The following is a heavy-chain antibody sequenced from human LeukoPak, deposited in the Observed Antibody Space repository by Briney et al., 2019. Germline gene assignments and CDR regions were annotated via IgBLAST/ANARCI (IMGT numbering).Heavy chain of an antibody. CDR1: GFTFSSCA. CDR3: AKRLAYSSSWIDS. Sequence: PGGSLRLSCEASGFTFSSCAMTWVRQAPGKGLEWVSTISGSGVRTNYADSVKGRFTVSRDDSQNTLFRQMNSLRAEDTALYYCAKRLAYSSSWIDSWGQGTLVTVSS. D-gene: IGHD6-13*01. V-gene: IGHV3-23*01. J-gene: IGHJ4*02. CDR2: ISGSGVRT.